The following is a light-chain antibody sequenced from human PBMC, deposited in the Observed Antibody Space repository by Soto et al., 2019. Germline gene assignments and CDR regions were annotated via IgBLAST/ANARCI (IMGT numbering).Light chain of an antibody. J-gene: IGKJ5*01. Sequence: EIVLTQSPGTLSLSPGERATLSCRASQSVSSSYLAWYQQKPGQAPRLLIYGASSRATGIPDRFSGSGSGADFTLTISSLEPEAGAVYYCQQYGSSPQFTFGQGTRLESK. CDR2: GAS. CDR1: QSVSSSY. CDR3: QQYGSSPQFT. V-gene: IGKV3-20*01.